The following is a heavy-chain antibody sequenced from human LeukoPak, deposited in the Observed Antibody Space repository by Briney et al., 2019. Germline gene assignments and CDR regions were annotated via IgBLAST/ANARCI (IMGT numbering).Heavy chain of an antibody. D-gene: IGHD3-9*01. CDR1: GGSISSSSYY. Sequence: SETLSLTCTVSGGSISSSSYYWGWIRQPPGKGLEWIGSIYYSGSTYHNPSLKSRVTISVDTSKNQFSLKLSSVTAADTAVYYCARQPLTEAYYFDYWGQGTLVTVSS. CDR3: ARQPLTEAYYFDY. V-gene: IGHV4-39*01. CDR2: IYYSGST. J-gene: IGHJ4*02.